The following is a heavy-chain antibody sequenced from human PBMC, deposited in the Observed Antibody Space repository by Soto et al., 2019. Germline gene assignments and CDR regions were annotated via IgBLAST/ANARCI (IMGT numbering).Heavy chain of an antibody. D-gene: IGHD3-10*01. J-gene: IGHJ5*02. CDR3: ARDRGTTGDWFDP. CDR1: GFTFSSYS. V-gene: IGHV3-21*01. Sequence: EVQLVESGGGLVKPGGSLRLSCAASGFTFSSYSMNWVRQAPGKGLEWVSSISSSSSYIYYADSVKGRFTISRDNAKNSLYLQMNSLRAEDTAVYYWARDRGTTGDWFDPWGQGTLVTVSS. CDR2: ISSSSSYI.